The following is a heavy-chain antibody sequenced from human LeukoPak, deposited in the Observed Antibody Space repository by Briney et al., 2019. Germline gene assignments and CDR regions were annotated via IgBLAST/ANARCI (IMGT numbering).Heavy chain of an antibody. CDR1: GYSFTTYW. CDR2: IYPGDSDT. D-gene: IGHD2-2*01. J-gene: IGHJ4*02. Sequence: GESLKISCKGSGYSFTTYWIGWVRQMPGKGLEWMGIIYPGDSDTRYSPSFQGQVTISADKSISTAYLQWSSLRASDTAMYYCARRISASYSINFDNWGQGTLVTVSS. V-gene: IGHV5-51*01. CDR3: ARRISASYSINFDN.